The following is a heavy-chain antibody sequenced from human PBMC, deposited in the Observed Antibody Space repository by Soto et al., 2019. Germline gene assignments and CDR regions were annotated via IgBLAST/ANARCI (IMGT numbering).Heavy chain of an antibody. CDR1: GGTFSSYA. CDR3: ARDLVTTDYYCYGMDV. D-gene: IGHD4-17*01. J-gene: IGHJ6*02. Sequence: KVSCKASGGTFSSYAISWVRQAPGQGLEWMGGIIPIFGTANYAQKFQGRVTITADKSTSTAYMELSSLRSEDTAVYYCARDLVTTDYYCYGMDVWGQGTTVTVSS. V-gene: IGHV1-69*06. CDR2: IIPIFGTA.